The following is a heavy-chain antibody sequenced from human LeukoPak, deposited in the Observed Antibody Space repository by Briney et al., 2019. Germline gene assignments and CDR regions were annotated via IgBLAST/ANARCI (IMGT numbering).Heavy chain of an antibody. Sequence: PSQTLSLTCTVSGGSISSGSYYWRWLRQPAGKGLEWIGRIYTSGSTNYNPSLKSRVTISVDKSKNQFSLKLSSVTAADTAVYYCARGSRYYDCWNDAFDIGGQGTMVTVSS. CDR3: ARGSRYYDCWNDAFDI. CDR2: IYTSGST. CDR1: GGSISSGSYY. J-gene: IGHJ3*02. D-gene: IGHD3-3*01. V-gene: IGHV4-61*02.